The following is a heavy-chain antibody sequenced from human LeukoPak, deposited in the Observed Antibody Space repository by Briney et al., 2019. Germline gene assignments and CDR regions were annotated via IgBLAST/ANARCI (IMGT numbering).Heavy chain of an antibody. V-gene: IGHV4-34*10. Sequence: SETLSLTCAVYGGSFSGYYWSWIRQPPGKGLEWIGYIYYSGSTYYNPSLKSRITMSKDTSKNQFSLKLSSVTAADTAVYYCVRSDSDWYFDLWGRGTLVTVSS. CDR3: VRSDSDWYFDL. CDR2: IYYSGST. CDR1: GGSFSGYY. J-gene: IGHJ2*01.